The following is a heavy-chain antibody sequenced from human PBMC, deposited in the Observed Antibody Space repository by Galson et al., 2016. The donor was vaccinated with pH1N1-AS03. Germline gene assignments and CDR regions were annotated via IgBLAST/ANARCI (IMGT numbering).Heavy chain of an antibody. CDR2: MYASGDT. CDR1: GDSIGGYY. CDR3: ARERQWVSGDSGPRYGMDV. V-gene: IGHV4-4*07. Sequence: SETLSLTCTLSGDSIGGYYWSWVRQPAGEGLQWLGRMYASGDTLYNPSLKSRLTMSVDTSKNHFSLKLNSVTAADTAVYYCARERQWVSGDSGPRYGMDVWGQGTTVTVS. D-gene: IGHD3-10*02. J-gene: IGHJ6*02.